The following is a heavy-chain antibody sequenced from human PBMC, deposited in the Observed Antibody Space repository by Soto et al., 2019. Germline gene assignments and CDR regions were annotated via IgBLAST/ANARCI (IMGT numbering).Heavy chain of an antibody. CDR3: ARGTSSNYYDSSGYGNS. D-gene: IGHD3-22*01. J-gene: IGHJ5*02. Sequence: GGSLRLSCAASGVTLSSYAMSWVRQAPGKGLEWVSAITSSGGSTYYADSVKGRFIISRDNSKNTLYLQMNSLRAEDTAVYYCARGTSSNYYDSSGYGNSWGQGTLAPSPQ. CDR1: GVTLSSYA. CDR2: ITSSGGST. V-gene: IGHV3-23*01.